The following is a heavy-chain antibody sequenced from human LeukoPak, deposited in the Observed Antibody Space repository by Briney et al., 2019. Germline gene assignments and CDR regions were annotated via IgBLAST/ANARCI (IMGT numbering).Heavy chain of an antibody. CDR3: AKRRYDTSSLDWFDP. CDR2: ISGTGADT. J-gene: IGHJ5*02. CDR1: GFTFSSYG. Sequence: GGSLRLSCAASGFTFSSYGMSWVRQAPGKGLEWVSTISGTGADTYYADSVKGRFTISRDNSKSTLYLQMNSLRVEDAAVYYCAKRRYDTSSLDWFDPWGQGTLVTVSS. V-gene: IGHV3-23*01. D-gene: IGHD6-13*01.